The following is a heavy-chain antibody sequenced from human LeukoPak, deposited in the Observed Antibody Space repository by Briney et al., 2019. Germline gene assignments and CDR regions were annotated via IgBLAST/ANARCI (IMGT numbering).Heavy chain of an antibody. CDR2: IIPIFGTA. Sequence: ASVKVSCKASGGTFSSYAISWVRQAPGQGLEWMGGIIPIFGTANYAQKFQGRVTITTDESTSTVYMELSSLRSEDTAVYYCARDFLEYYYDSSGDPNWFDPWGQGTLVTVSS. J-gene: IGHJ5*02. CDR1: GGTFSSYA. D-gene: IGHD3-22*01. V-gene: IGHV1-69*05. CDR3: ARDFLEYYYDSSGDPNWFDP.